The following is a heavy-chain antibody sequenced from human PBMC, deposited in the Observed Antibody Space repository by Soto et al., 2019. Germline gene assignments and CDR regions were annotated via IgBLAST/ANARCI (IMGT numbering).Heavy chain of an antibody. CDR2: VKEDGSEK. CDR3: ARSAAAGFDC. D-gene: IGHD6-13*01. J-gene: IGHJ4*02. Sequence: GGSLRLSCAGSGFTFSSYWMTWVRQAPGKGLEWVANVKEDGSEKYYVDSVKGRFTIFRDNAKRSLYLQMNSLRAEDTAVYYCARSAAAGFDCWGQGTLVTVSS. V-gene: IGHV3-7*01. CDR1: GFTFSSYW.